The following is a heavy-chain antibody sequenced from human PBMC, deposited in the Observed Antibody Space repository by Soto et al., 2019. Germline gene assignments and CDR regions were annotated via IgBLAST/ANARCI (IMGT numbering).Heavy chain of an antibody. Sequence: SETLSRTCTVSGGSISSYYWSWIRQPPGKGLEWIGYIYYSGSTNYNPSLKSRVTISVDTSKNQFSLKLSSVTAADTAVYYCARDNISMVRGANIDYYGMDVWGQGTTATASS. CDR1: GGSISSYY. J-gene: IGHJ6*02. V-gene: IGHV4-59*01. CDR2: IYYSGST. D-gene: IGHD3-10*01. CDR3: ARDNISMVRGANIDYYGMDV.